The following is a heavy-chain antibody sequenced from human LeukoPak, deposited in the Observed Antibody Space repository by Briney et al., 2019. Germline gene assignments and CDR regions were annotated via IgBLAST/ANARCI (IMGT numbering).Heavy chain of an antibody. D-gene: IGHD3-3*01. CDR1: GGSLSNTNYY. J-gene: IGHJ6*04. CDR3: YSYYDFWSGSVDV. V-gene: IGHV4-39*01. CDR2: IHYSGST. Sequence: SETLSLTCSVSGGSLSNTNYYWGWIRQPPGKGLEWIGSIHYSGSTFYNPSLKSRVTISVDTSKSQFSLKLSSVTAADTAVYYCYSYYDFWSGSVDVWGKGTTVTVSP.